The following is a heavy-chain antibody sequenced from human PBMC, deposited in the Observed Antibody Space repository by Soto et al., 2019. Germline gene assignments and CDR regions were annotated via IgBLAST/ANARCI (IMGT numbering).Heavy chain of an antibody. D-gene: IGHD4-17*01. Sequence: QVQLVQSGAEVKKPGSSVKVSCKASGGTFSSYAISWVRQAPGQGLEWMGGIIPIFGTANYAQKFQGRVTITTGKSTSSADMELSSLRSEDTAVYYCAREDYGDYSYYYNGLAVWGQGTTVTDSS. J-gene: IGHJ6*02. CDR3: AREDYGDYSYYYNGLAV. CDR2: IIPIFGTA. CDR1: GGTFSSYA. V-gene: IGHV1-69*06.